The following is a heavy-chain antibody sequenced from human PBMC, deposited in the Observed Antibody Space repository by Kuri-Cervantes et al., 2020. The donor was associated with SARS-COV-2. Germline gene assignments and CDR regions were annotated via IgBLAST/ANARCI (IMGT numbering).Heavy chain of an antibody. CDR2: IIPIFGTA. V-gene: IGHV1-69*13. Sequence: SVKVSCKASGYTFTSYGISWVRRAPGQGLEWMGGIIPIFGTANYAQKFQGRVTITADESTSTAYMELSSLRSEDTAVYYCARDSGEQLVLDYYYYYGMDVWGQGTTVTVSS. J-gene: IGHJ6*02. CDR3: ARDSGEQLVLDYYYYYGMDV. CDR1: GYTFTSYG. D-gene: IGHD6-6*01.